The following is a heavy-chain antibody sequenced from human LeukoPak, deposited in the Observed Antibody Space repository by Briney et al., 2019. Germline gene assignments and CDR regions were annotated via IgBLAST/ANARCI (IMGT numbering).Heavy chain of an antibody. V-gene: IGHV4-34*01. J-gene: IGHJ6*02. Sequence: PSEALSLTCAVYGGSFSGYYWSWIRQPPGKGLEWIAEINHSGSTNYNPSLKSGVTISVDTSKNQFSLKLSSVTAADTAVYYCARGSDEIVVVVPAAMRYYYYGMDVWGQGTTVTVSS. CDR1: GGSFSGYY. D-gene: IGHD2-2*01. CDR3: ARGSDEIVVVVPAAMRYYYYGMDV. CDR2: INHSGST.